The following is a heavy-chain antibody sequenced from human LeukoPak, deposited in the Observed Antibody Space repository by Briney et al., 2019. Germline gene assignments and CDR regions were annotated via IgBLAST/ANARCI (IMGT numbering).Heavy chain of an antibody. D-gene: IGHD1-26*01. CDR3: AKVLAVGANHDAFDI. Sequence: AGGSLRLSCAASGFTFDDYAMHWVRQAPGKGLGGVSGISWNSGSIGYADSVKGRFTISRDNAKNSLYLQMNSLRAEDTALYYCAKVLAVGANHDAFDIWGQGTMVTVSS. J-gene: IGHJ3*02. CDR2: ISWNSGSI. CDR1: GFTFDDYA. V-gene: IGHV3-9*01.